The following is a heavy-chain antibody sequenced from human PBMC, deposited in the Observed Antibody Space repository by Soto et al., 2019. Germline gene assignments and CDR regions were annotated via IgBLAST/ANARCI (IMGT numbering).Heavy chain of an antibody. V-gene: IGHV3-74*01. CDR2: INSDGSST. CDR3: AKSVTTVAGTSWFDP. CDR1: GFTFSGYW. D-gene: IGHD6-19*01. Sequence: AGRSLRLCCAAYGFTFSGYWMYWVGQAPGKGLVWVSRINSDGSSTGYADSVKGRFTISRDNAKNTLYLQRNSLRAEDTALYYCAKSVTTVAGTSWFDPWGQGTLVTVSS. J-gene: IGHJ5*02.